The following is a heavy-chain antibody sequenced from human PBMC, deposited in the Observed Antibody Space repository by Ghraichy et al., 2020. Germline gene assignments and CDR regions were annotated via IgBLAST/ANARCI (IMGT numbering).Heavy chain of an antibody. CDR2: INEDGSKK. J-gene: IGHJ4*02. CDR1: GFTFSTYW. V-gene: IGHV3-7*01. CDR3: ARLGIAARMFDY. Sequence: GESLRLSCAASGFTFSTYWMSWVRQAPGKGLEWVANINEDGSKKYYVDSVRGRFTISRDNAKSSLSLQMNSLRVGDTAVYYCARLGIAARMFDYWGQGTLVTVSS. D-gene: IGHD6-6*01.